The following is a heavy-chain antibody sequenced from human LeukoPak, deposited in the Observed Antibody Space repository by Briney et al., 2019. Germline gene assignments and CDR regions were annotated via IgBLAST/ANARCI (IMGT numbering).Heavy chain of an antibody. CDR2: IYYSGST. D-gene: IGHD5-24*01. CDR1: GGSISSSSYY. Sequence: SETLSLTCTVSGGSISSSSYYWGWIRQPPGKGLEWIGSIYYSGSTYYNPSLKSRVTISVDTSKNQFSLKLSSVTAADTAVYYCARGVEMATITYLSYWGQGTLVTVSS. V-gene: IGHV4-39*07. CDR3: ARGVEMATITYLSY. J-gene: IGHJ4*02.